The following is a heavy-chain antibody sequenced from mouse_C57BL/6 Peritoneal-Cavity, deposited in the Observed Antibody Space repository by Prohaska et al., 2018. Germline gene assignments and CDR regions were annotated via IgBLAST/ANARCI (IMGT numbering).Heavy chain of an antibody. CDR2: INSDCIVI. CDR3: MRYKSNDWYFDV. Sequence: EVQLLETGGGLVQPGGSRGLSCEGSGFTFSGFWMSWVRQTPGKTLEWIGDINSDCIVINYAPAIKDRFTIFRDNDKSTLYLQMSNVRSEDTATYFCMRYKSNDWYFDVWGTGTTVTVSS. J-gene: IGHJ1*03. V-gene: IGHV11-2*01. CDR1: GFTFSGFW. D-gene: IGHD2-5*01.